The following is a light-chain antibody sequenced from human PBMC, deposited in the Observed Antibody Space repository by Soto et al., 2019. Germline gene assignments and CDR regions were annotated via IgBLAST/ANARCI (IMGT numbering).Light chain of an antibody. Sequence: DIQMTQSPSSVSASVGDRVTITCRASQDLSSWLAWYQQKPGKAPKLLISAASSLQSGVPSRFSGSGSGTDFTLTIRSLQPEDFATYFCQQLTRYPSTLGGGTKVDIK. CDR3: QQLTRYPST. V-gene: IGKV1D-12*01. CDR1: QDLSSW. J-gene: IGKJ4*01. CDR2: AAS.